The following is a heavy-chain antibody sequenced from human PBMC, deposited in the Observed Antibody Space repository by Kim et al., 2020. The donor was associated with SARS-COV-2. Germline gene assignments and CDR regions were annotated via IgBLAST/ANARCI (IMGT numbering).Heavy chain of an antibody. Sequence: SVKVSCKASGFTFTSSAVQWVRQARGQRLEWIGWIVVGSGNTNYAQKFQERGTITRDMSTSTAYMELSSLRSEDTAVYYCVADPAYDFWSGYPAYGMDVWGHGSTFTVSS. V-gene: IGHV1-58*01. CDR2: IVVGSGNT. CDR1: GFTFTSSA. J-gene: IGHJ6*02. D-gene: IGHD3-3*01. CDR3: VADPAYDFWSGYPAYGMDV.